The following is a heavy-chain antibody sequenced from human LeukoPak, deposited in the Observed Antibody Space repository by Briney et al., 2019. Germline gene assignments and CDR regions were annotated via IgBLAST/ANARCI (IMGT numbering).Heavy chain of an antibody. D-gene: IGHD4-17*01. CDR1: GYTFTSYG. CDR3: AAGYRPVTTSDLPGVYYYYAMDV. CDR2: IVVGSGNT. J-gene: IGHJ6*02. Sequence: GASVKVSCKASGYTFTSYGVSWVRQAPGQGLEWIGWIVVGSGNTNYARKFQERVTITRDMSTSTAYVELSSLRSEDTAVYYCAAGYRPVTTSDLPGVYYYYAMDVWGQGTTVTISS. V-gene: IGHV1-58*01.